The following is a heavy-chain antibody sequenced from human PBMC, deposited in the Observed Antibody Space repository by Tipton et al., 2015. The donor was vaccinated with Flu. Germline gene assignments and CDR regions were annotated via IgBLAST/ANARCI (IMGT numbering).Heavy chain of an antibody. CDR3: ARGVYSSGWYPFFDY. Sequence: SLRLSCAASGFTFSSYGMHWVRQAPGKGLEWVAVIWYDGSNKYYADSVKGRFTISRDNSKNTLYLQMNSLRAEDTAVYYCARGVYSSGWYPFFDYWGQGTPVTVSS. CDR2: IWYDGSNK. D-gene: IGHD6-19*01. V-gene: IGHV3-33*01. CDR1: GFTFSSYG. J-gene: IGHJ4*02.